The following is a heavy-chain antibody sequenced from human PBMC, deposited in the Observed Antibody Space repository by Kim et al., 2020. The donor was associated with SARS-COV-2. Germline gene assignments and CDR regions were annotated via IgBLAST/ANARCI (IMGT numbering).Heavy chain of an antibody. Sequence: GGSLRLSCAASGFTFSSYGMHWVRQAPGKGLEWVAVIWYDGSNKYYADSVKGRFTISRDNSKNTLYLQMNSLRAEDTAVYYCARDRITMVRGVISYYGMDVWGQGTTVTVSS. CDR1: GFTFSSYG. CDR3: ARDRITMVRGVISYYGMDV. V-gene: IGHV3-33*01. D-gene: IGHD3-10*01. CDR2: IWYDGSNK. J-gene: IGHJ6*02.